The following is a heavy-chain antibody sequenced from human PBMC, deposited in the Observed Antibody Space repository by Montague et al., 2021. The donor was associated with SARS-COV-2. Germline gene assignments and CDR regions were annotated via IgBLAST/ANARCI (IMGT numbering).Heavy chain of an antibody. CDR1: GDSVSSNSAA. CDR2: TYFRSNWNY. CDR3: ARHERQWLRLYPYYFDY. D-gene: IGHD5-12*01. V-gene: IGHV6-1*01. Sequence: CAISGDSVSSNSAAWSWIRQSPSRGLEWLARTYFRSNWNYDYAASVAGRVTVNPDTSKNQVSLKLSSVTAADTAVYYCARHERQWLRLYPYYFDYWGQGTLVTVYS. J-gene: IGHJ4*02.